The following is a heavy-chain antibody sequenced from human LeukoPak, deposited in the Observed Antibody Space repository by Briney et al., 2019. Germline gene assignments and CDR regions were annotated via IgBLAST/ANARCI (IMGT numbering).Heavy chain of an antibody. D-gene: IGHD6-13*01. CDR2: ISSNGGST. CDR1: GFTFSSYA. J-gene: IGHJ6*03. Sequence: GGSLGLSCAASGFTFSSYAMHWVRQAPGKGLEYVSAISSNGGSTYYANSVKGRFTISRDNSKNTLYLQMGSLRAEDMAVYYCARADSSSWSKGPYYMDVWGKGTTVTVSS. CDR3: ARADSSSWSKGPYYMDV. V-gene: IGHV3-64*01.